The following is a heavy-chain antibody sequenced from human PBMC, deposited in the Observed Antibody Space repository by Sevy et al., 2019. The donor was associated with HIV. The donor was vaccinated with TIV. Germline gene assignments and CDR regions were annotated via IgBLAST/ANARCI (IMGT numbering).Heavy chain of an antibody. J-gene: IGHJ5*02. Sequence: GGSLRLSCAASGFTFSSYWMSWVRRAPGKGLEWVANLKQDGSEKYYVDSVKGRFTISRDNAKNSLYLQMNSLRAEDTAVYYSARSIVGASDWFDPWGQGTLVTVSS. CDR1: GFTFSSYW. D-gene: IGHD1-26*01. CDR3: ARSIVGASDWFDP. V-gene: IGHV3-7*01. CDR2: LKQDGSEK.